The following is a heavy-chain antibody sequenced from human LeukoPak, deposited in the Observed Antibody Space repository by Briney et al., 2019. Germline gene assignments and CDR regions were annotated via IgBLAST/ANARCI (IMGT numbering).Heavy chain of an antibody. Sequence: GGSLRLSCAASGFTFSSYSMNWVRQAPGKGLEWVSAISGSGGSTYYADSVKGRFTISRDNSKNTLYLQMNSLRAEDTAVYYCATSHVATSLGAFDIWGQGTMVTVSS. V-gene: IGHV3-23*01. D-gene: IGHD5-12*01. CDR2: ISGSGGST. J-gene: IGHJ3*02. CDR3: ATSHVATSLGAFDI. CDR1: GFTFSSYS.